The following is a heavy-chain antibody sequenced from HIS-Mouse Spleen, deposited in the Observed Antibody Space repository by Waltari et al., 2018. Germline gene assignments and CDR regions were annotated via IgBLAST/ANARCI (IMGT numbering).Heavy chain of an antibody. Sequence: QVQLQQWGAGLLKPSETLSLTCAVYGGSFSGYYWSWIRQPPGKGLEWIGEINHSGSTNYNPSLKSRVTISVDTSKNQFSLKLSSVTAADTAVYYCARGPLGPDASDIWGQGTMVTVSS. V-gene: IGHV4-34*01. CDR2: INHSGST. J-gene: IGHJ3*02. CDR3: ARGPLGPDASDI. CDR1: GGSFSGYY.